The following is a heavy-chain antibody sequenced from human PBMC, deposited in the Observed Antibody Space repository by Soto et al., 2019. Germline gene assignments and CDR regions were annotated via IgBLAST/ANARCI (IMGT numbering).Heavy chain of an antibody. CDR1: GFTFSSYW. V-gene: IGHV3-74*01. CDR3: VRTSLVVAAATREDY. D-gene: IGHD2-15*01. Sequence: PGGSLRLSCAASGFTFSSYWMHWVRQAPGKGLVWVSRINSDGSSTSYADSVKGRFTISRDNAKNTLYLQMNSLRAEDTAVSYCVRTSLVVAAATREDYWGQGTLVTVSS. CDR2: INSDGSST. J-gene: IGHJ4*02.